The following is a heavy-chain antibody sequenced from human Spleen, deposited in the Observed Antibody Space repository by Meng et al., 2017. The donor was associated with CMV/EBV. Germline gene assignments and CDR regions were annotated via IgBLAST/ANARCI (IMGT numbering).Heavy chain of an antibody. CDR1: GFTFSSYW. Sequence: GGSLRLSCAASGFTFSSYWMHWVRQAPGKGLVWVSRINSDGSSTSYADSVKGRFTISRDNAKNMLYLQMNSLRSEDTAVYYCARDRMPRGELVHYWGQGTLVTVSS. CDR2: INSDGSST. CDR3: ARDRMPRGELVHY. D-gene: IGHD3-16*01. V-gene: IGHV3-74*01. J-gene: IGHJ4*02.